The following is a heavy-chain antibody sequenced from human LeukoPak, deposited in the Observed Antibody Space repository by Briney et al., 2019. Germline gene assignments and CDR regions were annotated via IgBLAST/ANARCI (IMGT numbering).Heavy chain of an antibody. D-gene: IGHD5-24*01. CDR3: ATSRDGYNEPGDY. V-gene: IGHV3-9*01. Sequence: PGGSLRLSCAASGFTFDDYAMHWVRQAPGKGLDWVSGISWNSGSIGYADSVKGRFTISRDNAKNSLYLQMNSLRAEDTALYFCATSRDGYNEPGDYWGQGTLVTVSS. CDR1: GFTFDDYA. J-gene: IGHJ4*02. CDR2: ISWNSGSI.